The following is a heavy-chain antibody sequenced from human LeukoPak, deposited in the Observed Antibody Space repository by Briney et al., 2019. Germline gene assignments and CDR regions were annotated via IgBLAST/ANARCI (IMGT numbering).Heavy chain of an antibody. CDR2: IYYSGST. D-gene: IGHD2-15*01. Sequence: PSETLSLTCAVSGGSISSSSYYWGWIRQPPGKGLEWIGSIYYSGSTYYNPSLKSRVTISVDTSKNQFSLKLSSVTAADTAVYYCARQTDNYYYYYYMDVWGKGTTVTVSS. CDR3: ARQTDNYYYYYYMDV. J-gene: IGHJ6*03. V-gene: IGHV4-39*01. CDR1: GGSISSSSYY.